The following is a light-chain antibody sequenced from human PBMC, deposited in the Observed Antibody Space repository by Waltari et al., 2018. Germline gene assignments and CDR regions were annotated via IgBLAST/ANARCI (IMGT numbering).Light chain of an antibody. Sequence: QSALTQPASVSGSPGQSITISCTGTNTDVGCHNHLSWFQHHPGKVPKLIIFDVSSRPSGVSDRFSGSKSGNRASLTISGLQAEDEADYYCNSFTSDITWVFGGGTKVTVL. CDR1: NTDVGCHNH. CDR3: NSFTSDITWV. J-gene: IGLJ3*02. V-gene: IGLV2-14*03. CDR2: DVS.